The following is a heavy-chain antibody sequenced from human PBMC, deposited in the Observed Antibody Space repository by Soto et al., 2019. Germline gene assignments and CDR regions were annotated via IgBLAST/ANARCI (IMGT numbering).Heavy chain of an antibody. V-gene: IGHV4-59*01. CDR1: GGSMNSYY. CDR3: ARYSPPKKSFDSNPGWLDP. J-gene: IGHJ5*02. Sequence: PSETLSLTCTVSGGSMNSYYWTWVRQPPGKGLEWIGYVYDCGTSKYNASLESRITMSLDKSRNQFSLSLSYVTAADTAVYFCARYSPPKKSFDSNPGWLDPWGQGTLVT. D-gene: IGHD2-21*01. CDR2: VYDCGTS.